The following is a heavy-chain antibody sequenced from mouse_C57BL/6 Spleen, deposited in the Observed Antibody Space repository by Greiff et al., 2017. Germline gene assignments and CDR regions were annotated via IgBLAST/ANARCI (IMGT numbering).Heavy chain of an antibody. CDR3: ARSYYGSNYFDY. D-gene: IGHD1-1*01. J-gene: IGHJ2*01. V-gene: IGHV1-80*01. CDR2: IYPGDGDT. Sequence: QVQLKESGAELVKPGASVKISCKASGYAFSSYWMNWVQQRPGKGLEWIGQIYPGDGDTNYNGKFKGKATLTADKSSSTAYMQLSSLTSEDSAVYFCARSYYGSNYFDYWGQGTTLTVSS. CDR1: GYAFSSYW.